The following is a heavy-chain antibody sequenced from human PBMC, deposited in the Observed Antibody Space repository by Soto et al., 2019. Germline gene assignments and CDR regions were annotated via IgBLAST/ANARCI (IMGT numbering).Heavy chain of an antibody. D-gene: IGHD3-10*01. CDR1: GGSIISYY. CDR3: ARVYYGSGSYYYYYYMDV. CDR2: IYYSGST. V-gene: IGHV4-59*01. J-gene: IGHJ6*03. Sequence: PLEILSLTCTVSGGSIISYYWSWIRQPPGKGLEWIGYIYYSGSTNYNPSPKSRVTISVDTSKNQFSLKLSSVTAADTAVYYCARVYYGSGSYYYYYYMDVWGKGTTVTVSS.